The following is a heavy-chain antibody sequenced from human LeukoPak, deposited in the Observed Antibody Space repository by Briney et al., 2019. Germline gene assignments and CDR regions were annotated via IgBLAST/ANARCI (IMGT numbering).Heavy chain of an antibody. D-gene: IGHD2-15*01. CDR1: GGSISNYY. Sequence: PSETLSLTCTVSGGSISNYYWSWIRQPPGKGLEWIAYIHYSGSTHYNPSLKSRVTISLDTSKNQFSLKLSSVTAADTAVYYCARLRYCTGGSCADPYYFDYWGQGTLVTVSS. J-gene: IGHJ4*02. CDR2: IHYSGST. CDR3: ARLRYCTGGSCADPYYFDY. V-gene: IGHV4-59*01.